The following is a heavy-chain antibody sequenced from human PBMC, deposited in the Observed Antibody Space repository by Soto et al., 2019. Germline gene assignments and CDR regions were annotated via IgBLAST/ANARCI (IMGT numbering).Heavy chain of an antibody. V-gene: IGHV4-31*03. J-gene: IGHJ5*02. CDR1: GGSISSGGYY. D-gene: IGHD3-3*01. CDR2: IYYSGST. CDR3: ARDRAVTIFGVDHNWFDP. Sequence: TSETLSLTCTVSGGSISSGGYYWSWIRQHPGKGLEWIGYIYYSGSTYYNPSLKSRVTISVDTSKNQFSLKLSSVTAADTAVYYCARDRAVTIFGVDHNWFDPWGQGTLVTVSS.